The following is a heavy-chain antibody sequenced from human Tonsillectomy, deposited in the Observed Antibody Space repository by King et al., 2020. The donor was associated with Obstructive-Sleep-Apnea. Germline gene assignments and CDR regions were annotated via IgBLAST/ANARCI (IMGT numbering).Heavy chain of an antibody. CDR2: IDSDGSGT. D-gene: IGHD5-12*01. V-gene: IGHV3-74*01. CDR3: ARGLGSGYDA. J-gene: IGHJ4*02. CDR1: GFTFSNDW. Sequence: VQLVESGGGLVQPGGSLILSCAASGFTFSNDWMHWVRQAPGKGLVWVSLIDSDGSGTSYADSVKGRITISRDNAKNTLYLQMNSLRAEDTAVYYCARGLGSGYDAWGQGTLVTVSS.